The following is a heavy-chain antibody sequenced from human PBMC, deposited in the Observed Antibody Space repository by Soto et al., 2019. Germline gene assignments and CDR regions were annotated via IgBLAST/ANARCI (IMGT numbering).Heavy chain of an antibody. V-gene: IGHV1-58*01. CDR1: GFTFTTSA. D-gene: IGHD4-4*01. Sequence: SVKVSCKASGFTFTTSAVQWVRQARGQRLEWIGWIVVGSGTTNYAQRFQERVTITRDMSTSTAYMELSSLRSEDSAVYFCVSQRTTVITQAYFDYWGPGALVTVS. CDR3: VSQRTTVITQAYFDY. J-gene: IGHJ4*02. CDR2: IVVGSGTT.